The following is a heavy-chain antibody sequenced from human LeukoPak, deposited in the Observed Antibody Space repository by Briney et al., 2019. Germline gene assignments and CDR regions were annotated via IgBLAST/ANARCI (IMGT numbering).Heavy chain of an antibody. Sequence: GGSLRLSCAASGFTFSSYSMNWVRQAPGKGLEWVSSISSSSSTIYYADSVKGRFTISRDNAKNSLYLQMNSLRDEDTAVYYCARDGRFLEWLLWGAFDIWGQGTMVTVSS. D-gene: IGHD3-3*01. V-gene: IGHV3-48*02. CDR1: GFTFSSYS. CDR2: ISSSSSTI. CDR3: ARDGRFLEWLLWGAFDI. J-gene: IGHJ3*02.